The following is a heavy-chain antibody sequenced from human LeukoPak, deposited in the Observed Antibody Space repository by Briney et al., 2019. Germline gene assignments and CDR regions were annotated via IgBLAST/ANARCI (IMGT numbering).Heavy chain of an antibody. V-gene: IGHV1-3*01. CDR2: IKAGNGDT. Sequence: ASVKLSCKASGYIFTKYVVHWVRQAPGQRPERMGWIKAGNGDTKYSQNFQDRLTITRDTSASTVYMELSSLTSEDTALYYCARDDCGDTCYPGGYWGQGTLVTVSS. CDR3: ARDDCGDTCYPGGY. J-gene: IGHJ4*02. CDR1: GYIFTKYV. D-gene: IGHD2-21*01.